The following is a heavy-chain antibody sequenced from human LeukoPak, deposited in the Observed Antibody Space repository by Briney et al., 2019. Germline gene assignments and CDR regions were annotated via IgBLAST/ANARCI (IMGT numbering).Heavy chain of an antibody. CDR2: IIPIFGTA. CDR1: GYTFTDYY. J-gene: IGHJ4*02. CDR3: ARSPGTGYYFDY. V-gene: IGHV1-69*13. Sequence: SVKVSCKTSGYTFTDYYIHWVRQAPGQGLEWMGGIIPIFGTANYAQKFQGRVTITADESTSTAYMELSSLRSEDTAVYYCARSPGTGYYFDYWGQGTLVTVSS. D-gene: IGHD1-1*01.